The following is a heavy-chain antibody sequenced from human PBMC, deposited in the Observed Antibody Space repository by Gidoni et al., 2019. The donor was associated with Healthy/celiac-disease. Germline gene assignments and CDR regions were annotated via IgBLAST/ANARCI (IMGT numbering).Heavy chain of an antibody. D-gene: IGHD1-26*01. CDR3: ARDYRPDAFDI. J-gene: IGHJ3*02. CDR2: ISYDGSNK. V-gene: IGHV3-30-3*01. CDR1: GFTFSSYA. Sequence: QVQLVESGGGVVQPGRSLRLSCAAYGFTFSSYAMHWVRQAPGKGLEWVAVISYDGSNKYYADSVKGRFTISRDNSKNTLYLQMNSLRAEDTAVYYCARDYRPDAFDIWGQGTMVTVSS.